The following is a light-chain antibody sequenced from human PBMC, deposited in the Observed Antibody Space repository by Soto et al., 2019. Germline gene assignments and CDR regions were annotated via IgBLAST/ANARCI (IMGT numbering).Light chain of an antibody. CDR3: QLSYSSPPWT. Sequence: DIQMTQSPSSLSASVGDRVTISCRASQTISTFLNWYQQKPGTAPRLLIYRASSVTSGVPPRFSGRGSGRDCTLTISSLHPENIATYFWQLSYSSPPWTFGQGTKVEV. V-gene: IGKV1-39*01. J-gene: IGKJ1*01. CDR1: QTISTF. CDR2: RAS.